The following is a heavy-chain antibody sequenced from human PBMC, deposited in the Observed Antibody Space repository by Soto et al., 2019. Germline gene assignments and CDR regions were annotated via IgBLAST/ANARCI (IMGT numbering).Heavy chain of an antibody. D-gene: IGHD3-3*01. CDR1: GGSFSGYY. J-gene: IGHJ1*01. V-gene: IGHV4-34*01. CDR2: INHSGST. CDR3: ARGHCSGYYASPGEYFQR. Sequence: QVQLQQWGAGLLKPSETLSLTCAVYGGSFSGYYWSWIRQPPGKGLEWIGEINHSGSTNYNPSLKSRVTISVDTSNNQFSLKLSSVTAADTAEYYCARGHCSGYYASPGEYFQRWGQGTLVTVSS.